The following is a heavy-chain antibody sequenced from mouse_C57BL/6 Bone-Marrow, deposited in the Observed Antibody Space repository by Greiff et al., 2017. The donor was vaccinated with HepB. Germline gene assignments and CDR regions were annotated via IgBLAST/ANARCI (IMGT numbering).Heavy chain of an antibody. V-gene: IGHV5-2*01. J-gene: IGHJ4*01. Sequence: EVQLQESGGGLVQPGASLKLSCESNEYEFPSHDMSWVRKTPEKRLELVAAINSDGGSTYYPDTMERRFIISRDNTKKTLYLQMSRLRSEDTALYYCERREYAYAMDYWGQGTSVTVSS. CDR1: EYEFPSHD. D-gene: IGHD5-2*01. CDR2: INSDGGST. CDR3: ERREYAYAMDY.